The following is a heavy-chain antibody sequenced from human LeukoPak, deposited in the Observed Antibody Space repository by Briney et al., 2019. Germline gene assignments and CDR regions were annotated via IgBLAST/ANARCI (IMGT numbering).Heavy chain of an antibody. V-gene: IGHV4-59*12. CDR3: ARDDGSGSYYFDD. J-gene: IGHJ4*02. Sequence: SETLSLTCSVSGGSISSYYWSWIRQPPGRGLEWIGYIYYSGSTTNYNLSLKGRVTISGDTSKNQLSLNLYSVTAADTAVYYCARDDGSGSYYFDDWGQGTLVTVSS. CDR1: GGSISSYY. D-gene: IGHD3-10*01. CDR2: IYYSGSTT.